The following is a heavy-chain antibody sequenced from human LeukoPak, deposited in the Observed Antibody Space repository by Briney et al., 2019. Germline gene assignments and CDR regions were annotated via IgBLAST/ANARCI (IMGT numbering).Heavy chain of an antibody. D-gene: IGHD4-17*01. V-gene: IGHV1-2*02. CDR1: GNTFTGYY. J-gene: IGHJ4*02. CDR3: ARPTTVTSFLGY. CDR2: INPNSGGT. Sequence: ASVKVSCKASGNTFTGYYMPWLQQAPGKGLEWMGWINPNSGGTNYAQKFQGRVTMTRDTSISTAYMELSRLRSDDTAVYYCARPTTVTSFLGYWGQGTLVTVSS.